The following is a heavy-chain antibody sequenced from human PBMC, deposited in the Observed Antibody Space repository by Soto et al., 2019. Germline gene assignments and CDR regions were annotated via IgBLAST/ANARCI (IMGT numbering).Heavy chain of an antibody. CDR2: ISSSSSTI. J-gene: IGHJ3*01. CDR3: ASYDNTVAFDV. CDR1: EFTFSRYS. Sequence: GGSLRLSCAASEFTFSRYSMSWVRQAPGKGLEWISYISSSSSTIYYADSVKGRFTVSRDNAKNSLFLQMNSLRAEETAVYYCASYDNTVAFDVWGQGTMVTVSS. D-gene: IGHD3-10*01. V-gene: IGHV3-48*01.